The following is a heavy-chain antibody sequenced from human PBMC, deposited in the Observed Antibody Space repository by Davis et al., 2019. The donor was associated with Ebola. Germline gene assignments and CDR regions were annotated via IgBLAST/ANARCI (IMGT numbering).Heavy chain of an antibody. CDR2: ISSSSSTI. CDR3: ARGPRWGGEVYNDY. V-gene: IGHV3-48*04. CDR1: GFTFSSYS. D-gene: IGHD2-21*01. J-gene: IGHJ4*02. Sequence: GESLKISCAASGFTFSSYSMNWVRQAPGKGLEWVSYISSSSSTIYYADSVKGRFTIPRDNAKNSLYLQMNSLRAEDTAVYYCARGPRWGGEVYNDYWGQGTLVTVSS.